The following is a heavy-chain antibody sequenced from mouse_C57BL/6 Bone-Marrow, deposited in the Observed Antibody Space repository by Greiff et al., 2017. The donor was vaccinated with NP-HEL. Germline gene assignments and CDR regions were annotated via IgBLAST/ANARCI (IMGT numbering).Heavy chain of an antibody. CDR3: ARLFYDGYYYAMDY. CDR2: ISNLAYSI. D-gene: IGHD2-3*01. Sequence: EVKVVESGGGLVQPGGSLKLSCAASGFTFSDYGMAWVRQAPRKGPEWVAFISNLAYSIYYADTVTGRFTISRENAKNTLYLEMSSLRSEDTAMYYCARLFYDGYYYAMDYWGQGTSVTVSS. CDR1: GFTFSDYG. V-gene: IGHV5-15*01. J-gene: IGHJ4*01.